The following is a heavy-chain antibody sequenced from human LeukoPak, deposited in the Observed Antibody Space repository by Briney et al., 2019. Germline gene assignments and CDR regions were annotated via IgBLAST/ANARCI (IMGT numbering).Heavy chain of an antibody. J-gene: IGHJ4*02. D-gene: IGHD1-14*01. CDR3: ARETRSLLDY. CDR2: IYTSGST. Sequence: SETLSLTCTVSGDSISNYYWSWIRQPAGKGLEWIGRIYTSGSTNYNPSLKSRVTISVDKSKNQFSLKLSSVTAADTAVYYCARETRSLLDYWGQGTLVTVSS. CDR1: GDSISNYY. V-gene: IGHV4-4*07.